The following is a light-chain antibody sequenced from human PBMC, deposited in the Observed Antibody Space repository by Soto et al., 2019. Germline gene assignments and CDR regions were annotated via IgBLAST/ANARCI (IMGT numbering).Light chain of an antibody. CDR1: QSISSSY. J-gene: IGKJ1*01. Sequence: EIVLTQSPGTLSLSPGERATLSCRASQSISSSYLAWYQQKPGQAPRLLIYDASSRATGTPDGFSGSASGTEFTLTIGRLEPEDFAVYYCQQYGSSRTLGQGTKVDIK. V-gene: IGKV3-20*01. CDR3: QQYGSSRT. CDR2: DAS.